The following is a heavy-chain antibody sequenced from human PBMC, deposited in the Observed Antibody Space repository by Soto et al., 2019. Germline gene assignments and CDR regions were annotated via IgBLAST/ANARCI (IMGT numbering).Heavy chain of an antibody. J-gene: IGHJ4*02. CDR2: FLASGGNT. CDR3: AGGGGTFFGVIDS. CDR1: GYSFFSYY. D-gene: IGHD3-3*01. V-gene: IGHV1-46*01. Sequence: ASVKVSCKASGYSFFSYYIHWVRQAPGQGLEWMGRFLASGGNTFYAQRFRGRVSMTRDTSSTNTVSLELTSLTSDDTAVYYCAGGGGTFFGVIDSWGQGTRVTVSS.